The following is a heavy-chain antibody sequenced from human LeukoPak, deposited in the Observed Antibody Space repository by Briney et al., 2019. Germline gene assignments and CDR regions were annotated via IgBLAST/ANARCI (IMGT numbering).Heavy chain of an antibody. J-gene: IGHJ3*01. V-gene: IGHV1-46*01. CDR1: GYSFTNYY. CDR2: INPSGGST. CDR3: ARGHSSGWLGEAFDL. D-gene: IGHD6-19*01. Sequence: GASVKVSCKASGYSFTNYYSHWVRQAPGQGLEWMGIINPSGGSTNYAQKFKRRVTLTRDTSTSTVYMELSSLRAEESAVYYCARGHSSGWLGEAFDLWGPGTMVTVSS.